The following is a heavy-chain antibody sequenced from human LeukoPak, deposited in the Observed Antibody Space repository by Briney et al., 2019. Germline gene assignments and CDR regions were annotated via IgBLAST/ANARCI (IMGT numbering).Heavy chain of an antibody. Sequence: PGGSLRLSCAASGFTFSDYYMSWIRQAPGKGLEWLSYISRSGSSIHYADSVKGRFTISRDNAKNSLYLQMNSLRAEDTVVYYCARDFRDRSMPIDFWGQGTLVTVSS. V-gene: IGHV3-11*01. D-gene: IGHD2/OR15-2a*01. CDR2: ISRSGSSI. CDR1: GFTFSDYY. J-gene: IGHJ4*02. CDR3: ARDFRDRSMPIDF.